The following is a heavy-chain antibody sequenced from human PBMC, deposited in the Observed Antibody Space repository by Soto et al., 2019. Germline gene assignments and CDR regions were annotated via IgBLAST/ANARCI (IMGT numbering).Heavy chain of an antibody. D-gene: IGHD3-3*01. V-gene: IGHV4-34*01. CDR1: GGSFSGYY. Sequence: SETLSLTGAVYGGSFSGYYWNWIRQPPGKGLEWIGEIDHSGYTNYNPSLKSRVTISVDTSKNQFSLRLTSVTAADTAVYYCARVRDWFDPWGQGTLVTVS. CDR2: IDHSGYT. J-gene: IGHJ5*02. CDR3: ARVRDWFDP.